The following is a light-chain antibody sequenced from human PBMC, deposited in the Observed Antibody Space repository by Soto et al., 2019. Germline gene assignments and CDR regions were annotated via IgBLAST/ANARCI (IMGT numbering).Light chain of an antibody. CDR3: QQGCSTRGI. J-gene: IGKJ2*01. Sequence: QMTQSPSSLSASVGDRVIITCRADHSINNDLNWYQQKPGQVPKLLIYAASTLQSGVPSRFSGIGSGRVFTLTSNSLQPEDFATYYRQQGCSTRGIFGRGTRVEI. CDR2: AAS. CDR1: HSINND. V-gene: IGKV1-39*01.